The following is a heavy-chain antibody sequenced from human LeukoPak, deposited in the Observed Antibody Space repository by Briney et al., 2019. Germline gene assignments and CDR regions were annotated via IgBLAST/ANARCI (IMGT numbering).Heavy chain of an antibody. V-gene: IGHV4-39*07. CDR3: ARDREGSSPFDY. CDR2: IYYSGST. J-gene: IGHJ4*02. D-gene: IGHD6-13*01. CDR1: GGSISSSSYY. Sequence: SETLSLTCTVSGGSISSSSYYWGWIRQPPGKGLEWIGSIYYSGSTYYNPSLKSRVTISVDTSKNQFSLKLSSVTAADTAVYYCARDREGSSPFDYWGQGALVTVSS.